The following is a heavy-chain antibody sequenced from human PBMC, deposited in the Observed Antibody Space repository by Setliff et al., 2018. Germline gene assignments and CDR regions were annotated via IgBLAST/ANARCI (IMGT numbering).Heavy chain of an antibody. V-gene: IGHV4-59*08. D-gene: IGHD3-22*01. Sequence: LSLTCNVSGGSISSSYWSWIRQPPGKGLEWIGYFYHSESMSYNPSLKGRVTMSADTSKNQVSLKLTSVTAADTAVYYCARRDSTGYYGYSFDFWGQGTLVTVSS. J-gene: IGHJ4*02. CDR2: FYHSESM. CDR1: GGSISSSY. CDR3: ARRDSTGYYGYSFDF.